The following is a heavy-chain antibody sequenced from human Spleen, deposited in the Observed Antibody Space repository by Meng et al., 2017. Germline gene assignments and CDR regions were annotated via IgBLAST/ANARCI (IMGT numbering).Heavy chain of an antibody. Sequence: QPQLQESVPGLVKPSEALFLTCTVSGGSINSSDSYWGWIRQSPGKGLERIGSIGHSGFTYYTPSLESRVTVSVDTSRSQFSLELTSVTAADTAVYYCVRSRAWVRTGFDPWGQGTRVTGSS. CDR3: VRSRAWVRTGFDP. J-gene: IGHJ5*02. CDR2: IGHSGFT. V-gene: IGHV4-39*01. CDR1: GGSINSSDSY. D-gene: IGHD1/OR15-1a*01.